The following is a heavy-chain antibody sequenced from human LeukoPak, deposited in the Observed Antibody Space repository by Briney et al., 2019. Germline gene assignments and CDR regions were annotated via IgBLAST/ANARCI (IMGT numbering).Heavy chain of an antibody. CDR3: AKDTPLCYFDY. Sequence: ASVKVSCKVSGGTFSSYAISWVRQAPGQGLEWMGGIIPIFGTANYAQKFQGRVTITADESTSTAYMELSSLRADDTAVYYCAKDTPLCYFDYWGQGTLVTVSS. CDR2: IIPIFGTA. D-gene: IGHD3-16*01. J-gene: IGHJ4*02. V-gene: IGHV1-69*13. CDR1: GGTFSSYA.